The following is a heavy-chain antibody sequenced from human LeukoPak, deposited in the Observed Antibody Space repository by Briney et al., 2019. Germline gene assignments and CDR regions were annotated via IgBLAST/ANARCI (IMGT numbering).Heavy chain of an antibody. D-gene: IGHD6-19*01. Sequence: GGSLRLSCAASGFIFSSYGIHWVRQAPGKGLEWVAFIRYDGSKKYYADSVKGRFIISRDNAKNTLYLQMNSLGAEGTGVYYCAKENSSGFLFWGQGTLVTVSS. CDR1: GFIFSSYG. J-gene: IGHJ4*02. V-gene: IGHV3-30*02. CDR3: AKENSSGFLF. CDR2: IRYDGSKK.